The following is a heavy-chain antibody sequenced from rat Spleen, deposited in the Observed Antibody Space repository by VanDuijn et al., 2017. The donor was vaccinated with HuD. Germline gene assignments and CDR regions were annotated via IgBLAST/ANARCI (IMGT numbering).Heavy chain of an antibody. CDR2: INTDGDST. J-gene: IGHJ2*01. CDR3: AVAGYGY. CDR1: GFTFSGYW. V-gene: IGHV5-58*01. D-gene: IGHD4-3*01. Sequence: EVQLVETGGDLVQPGRSLKLSCVASGFTFSGYWMYWLRQAPGKGLEWISSINTDGDSTFYPDSVKGRFTISRANSENTVYLQMNSLRSEDTATYYCAVAGYGYWGQGVMVTVSS.